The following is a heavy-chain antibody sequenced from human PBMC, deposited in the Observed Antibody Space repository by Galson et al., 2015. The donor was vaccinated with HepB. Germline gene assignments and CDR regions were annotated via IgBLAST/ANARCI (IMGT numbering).Heavy chain of an antibody. CDR1: GFTFSSYA. CDR2: ISGTGGRT. D-gene: IGHD3-10*01. CDR3: TKDLYYYASGRFDP. Sequence: SLRLSCAASGFTFSSYAMTWVRQAPGKGLEWVSGISGTGGRTYYTDSVKGRFTISRDNSKNTLYLQMSSLRAEDTAVYYCTKDLYYYASGRFDPWGQGTLVTVSS. J-gene: IGHJ5*02. V-gene: IGHV3-23*01.